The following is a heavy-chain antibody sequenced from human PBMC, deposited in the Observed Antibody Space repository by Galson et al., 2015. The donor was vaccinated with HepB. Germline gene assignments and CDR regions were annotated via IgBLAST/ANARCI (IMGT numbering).Heavy chain of an antibody. J-gene: IGHJ4*02. CDR3: ARHRLSDAGAFDY. D-gene: IGHD2-2*01. Sequence: SVKVSCKASGGTFSSYAISWVRQAPGQGLEWMGGIIPIFGTANYAQKFQGRVTITADGSTSTAYMELSSLRSEDTAVYYCARHRLSDAGAFDYWGQGTLVTVSS. V-gene: IGHV1-69*13. CDR2: IIPIFGTA. CDR1: GGTFSSYA.